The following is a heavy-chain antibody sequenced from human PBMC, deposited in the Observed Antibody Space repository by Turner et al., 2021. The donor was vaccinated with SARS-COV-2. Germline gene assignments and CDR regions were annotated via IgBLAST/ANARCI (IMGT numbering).Heavy chain of an antibody. CDR2: MNREGGNT. J-gene: IGHJ2*01. CDR1: GYSCTSYD. CDR3: ARGGYCSSTSCSPYWYFDL. Sequence: QGQLVRSGAEVKKPAASVKVACKASGYSCTSYDSNWVRQATGQGLEWMGWMNREGGNTANAHKFQGRVTITRNTSIGTAYMELSSLKSKDTAVYYCARGGYCSSTSCSPYWYFDLWGRGTLVTVSS. V-gene: IGHV1-8*03. D-gene: IGHD2-2*01.